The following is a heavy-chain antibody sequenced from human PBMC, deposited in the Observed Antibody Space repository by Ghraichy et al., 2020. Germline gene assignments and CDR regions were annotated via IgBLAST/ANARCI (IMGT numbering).Heavy chain of an antibody. Sequence: ASVKVSCKASGYTFTGSYMHWVRQAPGQGLEWMGWINPNSGGTNYAQKFQGRVTMTRDTSISTAYMELSRLRSDDTAVYYCAGPRYCSSTSCYRDAFDIWGQGTMVTVSS. CDR1: GYTFTGSY. CDR3: AGPRYCSSTSCYRDAFDI. V-gene: IGHV1-2*02. CDR2: INPNSGGT. D-gene: IGHD2-2*02. J-gene: IGHJ3*02.